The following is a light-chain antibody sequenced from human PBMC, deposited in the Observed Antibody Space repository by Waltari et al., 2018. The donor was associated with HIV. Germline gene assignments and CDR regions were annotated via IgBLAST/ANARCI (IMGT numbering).Light chain of an antibody. J-gene: IGKJ1*01. V-gene: IGKV3-15*01. CDR3: QQYNNRPPWT. Sequence: EIEMTQSPATLSVSPGERATLSCRASQSVSTNLAWYQQKAGQAPRLLSYGASTRATGIAARFSGSGSGTAFTLTISSLQSEDFAVYYCQQYNNRPPWTFGQGTKVEI. CDR1: QSVSTN. CDR2: GAS.